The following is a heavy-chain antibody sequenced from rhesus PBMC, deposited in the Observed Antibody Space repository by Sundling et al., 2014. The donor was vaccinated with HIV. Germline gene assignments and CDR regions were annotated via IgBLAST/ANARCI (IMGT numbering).Heavy chain of an antibody. Sequence: QVQLVQSGAEVKKPGSSVKVSCKASGYTFTDYYMHWVRQAPRQGLEWMGWINPYNGNTKYAQKFQGRVTMTRDTSTSTAYMELSSLRSEDTAVYYCARGASGSYYYHFDYWGQGSPGHR. V-gene: IGHV1S2*01. CDR3: ARGASGSYYYHFDY. CDR2: INPYNGNT. D-gene: IGHD3-16*01. CDR1: GYTFTDYY. J-gene: IGHJ4*01.